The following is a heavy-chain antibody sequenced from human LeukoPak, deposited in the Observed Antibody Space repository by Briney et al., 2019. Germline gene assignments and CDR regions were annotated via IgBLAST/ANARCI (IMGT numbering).Heavy chain of an antibody. CDR1: GFTFSNAW. J-gene: IGHJ3*02. V-gene: IGHV3-15*01. CDR3: TTGRVGMGTFDI. D-gene: IGHD3-3*01. CDR2: IKSKTDGGTT. Sequence: GGSLRLSCAASGFTFSNAWMSWVRQAPGKGLEWVGRIKSKTDGGTTDYAAPVKGRFTISRDDSKNTLYLQMNSLKTEDTAVYYCTTGRVGMGTFDIWGQGTMVTVSS.